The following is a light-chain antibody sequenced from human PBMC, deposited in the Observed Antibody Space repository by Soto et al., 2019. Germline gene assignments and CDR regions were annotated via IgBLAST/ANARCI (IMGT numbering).Light chain of an antibody. V-gene: IGLV7-46*01. J-gene: IGLJ2*01. CDR1: TGAVTSSHY. CDR3: LISYSVEVHFGRGTEVV. CDR2: DTS. Sequence: QTVVTQEPSLTVSPGGTVTLTCGSSTGAVTSSHYPYWMQQKPGQVPRTLIYDTSNKHSWTPARFSGSLLGGKAALSLSGALADDDGNYYCLISYSVEVHFGRGTEVVFGGGTKLTVL.